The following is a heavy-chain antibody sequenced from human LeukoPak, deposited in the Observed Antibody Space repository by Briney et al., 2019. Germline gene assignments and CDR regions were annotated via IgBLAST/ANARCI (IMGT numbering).Heavy chain of an antibody. CDR1: GGSISSYY. D-gene: IGHD3-10*01. V-gene: IGHV4-59*01. CDR3: ARASVVRGTQFDY. Sequence: PSETLSLTCTVSGGSISSYYWSWIRQPPGKGLEGIGYIYYSGSTNYNPSLKSRVTISVDTSKNQFSLKLSSVTAADTAVYYCARASVVRGTQFDYWGQGTLVTVSS. J-gene: IGHJ4*02. CDR2: IYYSGST.